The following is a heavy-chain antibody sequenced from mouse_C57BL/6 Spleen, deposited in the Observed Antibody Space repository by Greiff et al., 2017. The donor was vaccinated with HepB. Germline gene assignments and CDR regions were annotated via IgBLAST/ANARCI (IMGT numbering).Heavy chain of an antibody. V-gene: IGHV1-19*01. CDR1: GYTFTDYY. CDR2: INPYNGGT. D-gene: IGHD1-1*01. CDR3: ARSVVATDYAMDY. J-gene: IGHJ4*01. Sequence: VQLQQSGPVLVKPGASVKMSCKASGYTFTDYYMNWVKQSHGKSLEWIGVINPYNGGTSYNQKFKGKATLTVDKSSSTAYMELNSLTSEDSAVYYCARSVVATDYAMDYWGQGTSVTVSS.